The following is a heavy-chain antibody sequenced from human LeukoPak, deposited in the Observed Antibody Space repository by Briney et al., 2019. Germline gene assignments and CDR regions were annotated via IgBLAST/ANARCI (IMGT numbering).Heavy chain of an antibody. CDR3: AKDFQVATMIVVDPSGLN. Sequence: PGGSLRLSCAASGFTFSGSAMHWVRQASGKGLEWVGRIRSKANSYATAYAASVKGRFTISRDDSKNTLYLQMNSLRAEDTAVYYCAKDFQVATMIVVDPSGLNWGQGTLVTVSS. V-gene: IGHV3-73*01. D-gene: IGHD3-22*01. CDR1: GFTFSGSA. J-gene: IGHJ4*02. CDR2: IRSKANSYAT.